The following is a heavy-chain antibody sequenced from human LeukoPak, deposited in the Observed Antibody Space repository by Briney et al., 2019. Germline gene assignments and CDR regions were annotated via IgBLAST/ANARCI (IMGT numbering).Heavy chain of an antibody. Sequence: PSETLSLTCAVYGGSFSGYYWSWIRQPPGKGLEWIGEINHSGSTNYNPSLKSRVTISVDTSKNQFSLKLSSVTAADTAVYYCASYYYDSSAYYSFVDPWGQGTLVTVSS. CDR1: GGSFSGYY. V-gene: IGHV4-34*01. J-gene: IGHJ5*02. D-gene: IGHD3-22*01. CDR2: INHSGST. CDR3: ASYYYDSSAYYSFVDP.